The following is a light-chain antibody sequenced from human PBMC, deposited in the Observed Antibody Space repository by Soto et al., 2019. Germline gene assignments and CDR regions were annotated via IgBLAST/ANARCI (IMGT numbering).Light chain of an antibody. V-gene: IGLV2-14*01. J-gene: IGLJ1*01. Sequence: QSVLTQPASVSGSPGQSVTISCTGPRSDIGDSNFISWYQHSPGKAPRLLIYEVNNRPSGVSRRFSGSKAGNTAYLTISGLQVEDEAEYFCFSFTTTSTHVFGTGTKVTVL. CDR3: FSFTTTSTHV. CDR1: RSDIGDSNF. CDR2: EVN.